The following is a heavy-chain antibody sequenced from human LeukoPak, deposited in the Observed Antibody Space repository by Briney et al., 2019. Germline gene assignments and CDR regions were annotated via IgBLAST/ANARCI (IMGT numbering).Heavy chain of an antibody. Sequence: SQTLPVTCAISGDSVPNNSAAWRWIRQSPSRGLEWLGRTYYRSKWDNDYALSVKGRITINPDTSKNQFSLQLNSVTPEDTAVYYCARDGGLSNNGWYVTFFAYWGQGTLVSVSS. CDR1: GDSVPNNSAA. D-gene: IGHD6-19*01. J-gene: IGHJ4*02. CDR3: ARDGGLSNNGWYVTFFAY. V-gene: IGHV6-1*01. CDR2: TYYRSKWDN.